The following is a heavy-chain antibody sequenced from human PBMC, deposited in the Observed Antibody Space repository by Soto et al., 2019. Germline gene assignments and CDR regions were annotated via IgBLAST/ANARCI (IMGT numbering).Heavy chain of an antibody. D-gene: IGHD6-19*01. CDR3: VRGPWLVGDVTSFDY. J-gene: IGHJ4*02. V-gene: IGHV3-33*01. Sequence: QVHLVESGGGVVQPGRSLRLSCAASGFTFSTYGMHWVRQAPGKGLEWVALIWNHGREDSYADSVKGRFTISRDNSKNTRYLQMTCLSADDTAVYYCVRGPWLVGDVTSFDYWGQGTLVTVSS. CDR1: GFTFSTYG. CDR2: IWNHGRED.